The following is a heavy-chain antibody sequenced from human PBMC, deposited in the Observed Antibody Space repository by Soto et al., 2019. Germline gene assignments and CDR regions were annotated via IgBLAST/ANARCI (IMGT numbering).Heavy chain of an antibody. CDR2: IYYSGST. V-gene: IGHV4-59*01. D-gene: IGHD4-17*01. CDR1: GGSISSYY. CDR3: ARTDLESTVTTSHFQH. Sequence: SETLSLTCTVSGGSISSYYWSWIRQPPGKGLEWIGYIYYSGSTNYNPSLKSRVTISVDTSKNQFSLKLSSVTAADTAVYYCARTDLESTVTTSHFQHWGQGTLVTVSS. J-gene: IGHJ1*01.